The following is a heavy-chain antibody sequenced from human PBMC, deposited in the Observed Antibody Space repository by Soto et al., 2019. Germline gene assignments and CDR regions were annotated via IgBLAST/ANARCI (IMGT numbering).Heavy chain of an antibody. J-gene: IGHJ4*02. V-gene: IGHV3-23*01. CDR2: ISGSGGST. CDR1: GFTFSSYA. Sequence: GGSLRLSCAASGFTFSSYAMSWVRQAPGKGLEWVSAISGSGGSTYYADSVKGRFTISRDNSKNTLYLQMNSLRAEDTAVYYCAKSFCSGGSCYPPPFDYWGQGTLVTVSS. CDR3: AKSFCSGGSCYPPPFDY. D-gene: IGHD2-15*01.